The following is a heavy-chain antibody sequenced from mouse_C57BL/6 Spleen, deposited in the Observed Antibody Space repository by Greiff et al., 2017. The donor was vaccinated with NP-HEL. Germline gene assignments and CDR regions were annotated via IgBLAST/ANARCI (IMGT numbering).Heavy chain of an antibody. D-gene: IGHD1-2*01. Sequence: QVQLQQSGAELVRPGASVTLSCKASGYTFTDYEMHWVKQTPVHGLEWIGALDPETGGTAYNQKFKGKAILTADKSSSTAYMELRSLTSEDSAVYYCTREDTTASRGFDYWGQGTTLTVSS. J-gene: IGHJ2*01. CDR2: LDPETGGT. CDR3: TREDTTASRGFDY. V-gene: IGHV1-15*01. CDR1: GYTFTDYE.